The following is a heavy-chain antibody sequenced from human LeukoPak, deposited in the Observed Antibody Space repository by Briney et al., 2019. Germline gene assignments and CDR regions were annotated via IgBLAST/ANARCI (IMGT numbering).Heavy chain of an antibody. J-gene: IGHJ4*02. CDR3: GAAAAYS. CDR2: INSDGSST. D-gene: IGHD6-13*01. Sequence: PGGSLRLSCAASGFTFSSSWMHWVRQAPGKGLVWVSRINSDGSSTGYADSVKGRFTISRDNAKNTPYLQMNSLRAEDTAVYYCGAAAAYSWGQGTLVTVSS. CDR1: GFTFSSSW. V-gene: IGHV3-74*01.